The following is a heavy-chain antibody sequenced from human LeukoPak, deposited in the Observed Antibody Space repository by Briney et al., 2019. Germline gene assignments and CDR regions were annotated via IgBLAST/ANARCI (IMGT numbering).Heavy chain of an antibody. V-gene: IGHV3-21*01. Sequence: PGGSLRLSCAASGFTFSSYSMNWVRQAPGKGLEWVSSISSSSSYIYYADSVKGRFTISRDKAKNSLYLQMNSLRAEDTAVYYCARDPYSGSYYTHFDYWGQGTLVTVSS. CDR1: GFTFSSYS. CDR2: ISSSSSYI. J-gene: IGHJ4*02. CDR3: ARDPYSGSYYTHFDY. D-gene: IGHD1-26*01.